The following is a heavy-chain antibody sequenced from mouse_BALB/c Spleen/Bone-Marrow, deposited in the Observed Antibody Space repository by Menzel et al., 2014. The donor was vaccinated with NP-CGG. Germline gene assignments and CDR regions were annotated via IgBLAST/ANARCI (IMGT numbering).Heavy chain of an antibody. CDR2: IHPNSGNT. D-gene: IGHD1-2*01. CDR3: ARGATALDY. V-gene: IGHV1S130*01. J-gene: IGHJ2*01. CDR1: GYTFTSSW. Sequence: VQLQQSGSVLVRPGASVKLSCKASGYTFTSSWMHWAKQRPGQGLEWIGEIHPNSGNTNYNEKFKGKATLTVDTSSSTAYLDLSSLTSEDSAVYYCARGATALDYWGQGTTLTVSS.